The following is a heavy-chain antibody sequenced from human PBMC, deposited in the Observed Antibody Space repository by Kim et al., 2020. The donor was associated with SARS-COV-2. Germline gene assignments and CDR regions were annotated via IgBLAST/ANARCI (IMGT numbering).Heavy chain of an antibody. CDR3: ARRASITMIVVVYNWCYP. CDR1: GYTFTGYY. J-gene: IGHJ5*02. Sequence: ASVKVSCKASGYTFTGYYMHWVRQAPGQGLEWMGWINPNSGGTNYAQKFQGRVTMTRDTSISTAYMELSRLRSDDTAVYYCARRASITMIVVVYNWCYPGRQRTLVSVS. D-gene: IGHD3-22*01. CDR2: INPNSGGT. V-gene: IGHV1-2*02.